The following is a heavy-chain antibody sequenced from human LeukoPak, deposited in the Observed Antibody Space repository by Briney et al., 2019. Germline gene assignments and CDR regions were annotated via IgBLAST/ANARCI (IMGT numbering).Heavy chain of an antibody. CDR3: VKDHTGEQDK. D-gene: IGHD2-8*02. Sequence: GGSLRLSCAASGFTFSSFWIHWVRHVPGKGLVWVSRINPESTTTTYADSVKGRFTISRDNARNTLYLQMNSLRLEDTAMYYCVKDHTGEQDKWGQGTLVTVSS. CDR2: INPESTTT. V-gene: IGHV3-74*01. CDR1: GFTFSSFW. J-gene: IGHJ4*02.